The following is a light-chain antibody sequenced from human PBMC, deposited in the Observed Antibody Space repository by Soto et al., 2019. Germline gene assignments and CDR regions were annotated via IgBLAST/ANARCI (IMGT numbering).Light chain of an antibody. V-gene: IGKV3D-11*01. J-gene: IGKJ4*01. CDR2: DAS. CDR3: QQRSNWHPALT. Sequence: EIVLTQSPATLSLSPGERATLSCRASQGVSSYLAWYQQKPGQAPRLLIYDASNRATGIPARFSGSGPGTDFPLTISSLEPEDFAVYYCQQRSNWHPALTFGGGTKVEIK. CDR1: QGVSSY.